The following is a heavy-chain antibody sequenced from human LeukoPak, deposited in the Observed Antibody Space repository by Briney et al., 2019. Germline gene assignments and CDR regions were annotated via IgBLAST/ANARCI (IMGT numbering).Heavy chain of an antibody. CDR1: GFTYSSHW. J-gene: IGHJ4*02. CDR2: IKEDGSEK. CDR3: ARDGGWGWDY. D-gene: IGHD6-19*01. Sequence: GGSLRLSCAASGFTYSSHWMSWVRQAPGKGLEWVGNIKEDGSEKYYAGSVKGRFTISRDNAKNSLYQQMNSLRVEDTAVYYRARDGGWGWDYWGQGTLVTVSS. V-gene: IGHV3-7*01.